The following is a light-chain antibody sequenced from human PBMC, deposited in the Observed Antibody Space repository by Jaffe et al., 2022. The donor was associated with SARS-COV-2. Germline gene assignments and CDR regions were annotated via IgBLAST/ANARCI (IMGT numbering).Light chain of an antibody. Sequence: IVMTQSPATLSVSPGERATLTCRASESVRTNLAWYQQKPGQAPRLLMYHATTRATGVPARFSGSGSGTDFSLTISGLQSEDSAVYYCQQYNNWPPWTFGQGTKVEI. J-gene: IGKJ1*01. CDR3: QQYNNWPPWT. V-gene: IGKV3-15*01. CDR2: HAT. CDR1: ESVRTN.